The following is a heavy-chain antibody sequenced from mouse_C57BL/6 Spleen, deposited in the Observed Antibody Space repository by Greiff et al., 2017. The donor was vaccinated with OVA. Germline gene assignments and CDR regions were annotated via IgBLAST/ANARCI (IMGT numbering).Heavy chain of an antibody. CDR1: GYSFTGYY. D-gene: IGHD2-5*01. V-gene: IGHV1-42*01. CDR2: INPSTGGT. Sequence: LVESGPELVKPGASVKISCKASGYSFTGYYMNWVKQSPEKSLEWIGEINPSTGGTTYNQKFKAKATLTVDKSSSTAYMQLKSLTSEDSAVYYCARGDYYNNYVPYFDDWGQGTTLTVAS. CDR3: ARGDYYNNYVPYFDD. J-gene: IGHJ2*01.